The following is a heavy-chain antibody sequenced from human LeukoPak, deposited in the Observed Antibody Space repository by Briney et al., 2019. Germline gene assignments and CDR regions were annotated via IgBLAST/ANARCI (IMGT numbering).Heavy chain of an antibody. Sequence: PGGSLGLSWAASGFTLSSYSMNWVRQAPGKGLEWVSHITASGTAMFYADSVKGRFTISRDNAKNSLYLQMNSLRDEDTAVYYCASSGSYRFDYWGQGTLVTVSS. CDR3: ASSGSYRFDY. D-gene: IGHD1-26*01. CDR2: ITASGTAM. J-gene: IGHJ4*02. V-gene: IGHV3-48*02. CDR1: GFTLSSYS.